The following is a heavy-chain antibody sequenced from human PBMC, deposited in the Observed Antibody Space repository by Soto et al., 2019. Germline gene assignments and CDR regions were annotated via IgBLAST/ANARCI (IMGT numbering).Heavy chain of an antibody. CDR2: IIPIFGTA. J-gene: IGHJ6*02. CDR1: GGGNLRDYR. V-gene: IGHV1-69*01. Sequence: QVQLVQSGAEVKEPGSSVKVSCKASGGGNLRDYRTTWVRRAPGQGLEWMGGIIPIFGTADYAQKFQGRVTITADESTSTAYMELSSLRSEDTAVYYCASESGRTRGMDVWGQGTTITVSS. CDR3: ASESGRTRGMDV. D-gene: IGHD2-8*01.